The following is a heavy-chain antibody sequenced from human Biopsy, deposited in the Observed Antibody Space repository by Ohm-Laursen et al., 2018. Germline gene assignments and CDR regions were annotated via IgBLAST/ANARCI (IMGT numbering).Heavy chain of an antibody. V-gene: IGHV3-9*01. CDR1: GLTFDDYA. CDR2: ISWNSDFI. CDR3: VKAAYGSGTYHPLDY. D-gene: IGHD3-10*01. J-gene: IGHJ4*02. Sequence: SLRLSCAASGLTFDDYAMHWVRQAPGKGLEWVSGISWNSDFIGYADSVKGRFTISRDNAKRSLYLQMDGLRVEDTAFYYCVKAAYGSGTYHPLDYWGQGTLVTVSS.